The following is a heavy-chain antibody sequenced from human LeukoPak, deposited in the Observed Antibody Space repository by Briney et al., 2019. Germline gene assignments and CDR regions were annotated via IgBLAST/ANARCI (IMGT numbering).Heavy chain of an antibody. V-gene: IGHV3-66*01. Sequence: GGSLRLSCTASGFSVTTSYMSWVRQAPGKGLEWVSVLYSDGGTVYAGSVKGRFTISRDDSKNTLNLQMNNLRAEDTAVYYCARDGKDSSGYYFGDDWGQGTLVTVSS. D-gene: IGHD3-22*01. J-gene: IGHJ4*02. CDR3: ARDGKDSSGYYFGDD. CDR1: GFSVTTSY. CDR2: LYSDGGT.